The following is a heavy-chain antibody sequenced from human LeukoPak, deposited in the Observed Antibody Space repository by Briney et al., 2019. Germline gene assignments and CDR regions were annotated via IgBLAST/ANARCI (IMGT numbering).Heavy chain of an antibody. CDR2: IYTSGST. V-gene: IGHV4-4*07. Sequence: SETLSLTCTVSGGSISSYYWSWIRQPAGKGLEWIGRIYTSGSTNYNPSLKSRVTMSVDTSGNQFSLKLSSVTAADTAVYYCARDLELWQQLPKGSWFDPWGQGTLVTVSS. CDR3: ARDLELWQQLPKGSWFDP. J-gene: IGHJ5*02. CDR1: GGSISSYY. D-gene: IGHD6-13*01.